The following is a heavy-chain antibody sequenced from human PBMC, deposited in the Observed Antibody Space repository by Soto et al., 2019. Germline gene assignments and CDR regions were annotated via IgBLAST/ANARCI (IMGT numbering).Heavy chain of an antibody. CDR2: ISSSSSYI. CDR3: ARLSGYDYYYYYYMDV. Sequence: EVQLVESGGGLVKPGGSLRLSCAASGFTFSSYSMNWVRQAPGKGLEWVSSISSSSSYIYYADSVKGLFTISRDNAKNSLYLQMNSLRAEDTAVYYCARLSGYDYYYYYYMDVWGKGSTVTVSS. CDR1: GFTFSSYS. V-gene: IGHV3-21*01. J-gene: IGHJ6*03. D-gene: IGHD5-12*01.